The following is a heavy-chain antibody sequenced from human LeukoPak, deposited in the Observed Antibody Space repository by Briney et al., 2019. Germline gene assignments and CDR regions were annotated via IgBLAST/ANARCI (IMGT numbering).Heavy chain of an antibody. CDR2: IYYSGST. CDR1: GGSISSGGYY. V-gene: IGHV4-61*08. D-gene: IGHD3-22*01. J-gene: IGHJ4*02. CDR3: ARARMDSSGYYLFDY. Sequence: SQTLSLTCTVSGGSISSGGYYWSWIRQRPGKGLEWIGYIYYSGSTNYNPSLKSRVTISVDTSKNQFSLKLSSVTAADTAVYYCARARMDSSGYYLFDYWGQGTLVTVSS.